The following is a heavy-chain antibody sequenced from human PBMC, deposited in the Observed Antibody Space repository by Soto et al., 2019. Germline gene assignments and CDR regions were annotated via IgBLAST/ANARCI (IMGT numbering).Heavy chain of an antibody. V-gene: IGHV3-21*01. J-gene: IGHJ4*02. CDR2: ISSNSTYI. D-gene: IGHD4-17*01. CDR3: TRGGSKMTRHFDY. Sequence: EVQLVESGGDLVKPGGSLRLSCSDSGFTFSSYSMNGVRQAPGKGLEWVSSISSNSTYIYYADSVKGRITISRDNAKNSRYLQMNRLSAEDTAVYYCTRGGSKMTRHFDYWGQGTLVTVS. CDR1: GFTFSSYS.